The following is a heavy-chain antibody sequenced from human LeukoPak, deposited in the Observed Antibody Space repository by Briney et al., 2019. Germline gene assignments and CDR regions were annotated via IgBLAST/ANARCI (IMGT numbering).Heavy chain of an antibody. CDR2: INPTGGST. J-gene: IGHJ4*02. Sequence: ASVKVSCKASGYTFPSYFMHWVRQAPGQGLEWMGIINPTGGSTAYAQRFQGRVTMTRDTSTSTVYMELSSLRSDDTAVYYCARTAARRFDYWGQGTLVTVSS. V-gene: IGHV1-46*01. CDR1: GYTFPSYF. D-gene: IGHD6-6*01. CDR3: ARTAARRFDY.